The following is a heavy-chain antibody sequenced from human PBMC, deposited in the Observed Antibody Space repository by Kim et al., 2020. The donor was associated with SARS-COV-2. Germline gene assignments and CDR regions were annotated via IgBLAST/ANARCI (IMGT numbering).Heavy chain of an antibody. J-gene: IGHJ4*02. D-gene: IGHD3-10*01. Sequence: SETLSLTCTVSGYSISSGYYWGWIRQPPGKGLEWIGSIYHSGSTYYNPSLKSRVTISVDTSKNQFSLKLSSVTAADTAVYYCARDNFLGFGELHHPFDYWGQGTLVTVSS. CDR3: ARDNFLGFGELHHPFDY. V-gene: IGHV4-38-2*02. CDR2: IYHSGST. CDR1: GYSISSGYY.